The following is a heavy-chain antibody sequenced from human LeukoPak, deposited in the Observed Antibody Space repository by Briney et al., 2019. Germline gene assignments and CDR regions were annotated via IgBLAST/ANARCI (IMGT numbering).Heavy chain of an antibody. D-gene: IGHD3-22*01. CDR2: IYYSGST. CDR3: ARDNYYDSSGYGAVRAFDI. CDR1: GGSLSGYY. J-gene: IGHJ3*02. Sequence: SETLSLTCSFYGGSLSGYYCSWIRQPPGKGLEWIGYIYYSGSTNYNPSLKSRVTISVDTSKNQFSLKLSSVTAADTAVYYCARDNYYDSSGYGAVRAFDIWGQGTMVTVSS. V-gene: IGHV4-59*01.